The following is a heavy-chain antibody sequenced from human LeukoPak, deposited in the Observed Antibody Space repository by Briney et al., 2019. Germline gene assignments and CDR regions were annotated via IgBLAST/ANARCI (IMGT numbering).Heavy chain of an antibody. CDR1: GYTFTSYD. V-gene: IGHV1-8*03. CDR2: MNPNSGNT. CDR3: ARGRVTHSSSSLGY. J-gene: IGHJ4*02. D-gene: IGHD6-6*01. Sequence: GASVKVSCKASGYTFTSYDINWVRQATGQGLEWMGWMNPNSGNTGYAQKFQGRVTITRNTSISTAYMELSSLRSEDTAVYYCARGRVTHSSSSLGYWGQGTLVTVSS.